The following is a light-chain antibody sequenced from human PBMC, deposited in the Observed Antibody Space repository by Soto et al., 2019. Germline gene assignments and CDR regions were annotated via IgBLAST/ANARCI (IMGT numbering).Light chain of an antibody. V-gene: IGKV1-33*01. CDR1: QDITDY. CDR2: DAS. CDR3: QQSEALVLS. Sequence: DIQMTQSPSSLSASVGDRVTISCQASQDITDYLNWYQQKPGKAPRLLIYDASNLETGVPSRFSGSGSGTDLTFTISSLQPEDIATYYCQQSEALVLSFGGGTKVEIK. J-gene: IGKJ4*01.